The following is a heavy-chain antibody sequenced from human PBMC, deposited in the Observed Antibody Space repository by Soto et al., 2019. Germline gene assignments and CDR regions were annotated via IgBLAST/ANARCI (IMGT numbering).Heavy chain of an antibody. CDR1: GGSFSGYY. J-gene: IGHJ4*02. D-gene: IGHD4-17*01. V-gene: IGHV4-34*01. CDR2: INHSGST. Sequence: PSETLSLTCAVYGGSFSGYYWSWIRQPPGKGLEWIGEINHSGSTNYNPSLKSRVTIPVDTSKNQFSLKLSSVTAADTAVYYCARVPHDYGDQIDYWGQGTLVTVSS. CDR3: ARVPHDYGDQIDY.